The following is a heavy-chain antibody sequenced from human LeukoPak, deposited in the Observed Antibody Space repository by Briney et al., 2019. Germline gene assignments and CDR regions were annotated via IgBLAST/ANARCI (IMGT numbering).Heavy chain of an antibody. CDR1: GFTFSSYA. D-gene: IGHD2-2*02. V-gene: IGHV3-23*01. J-gene: IGHJ4*02. CDR2: ISGSGGST. Sequence: GGSLRLSCAASGFTFSSYAMSWVRQAPGNGLEWVSAISGSGGSTYYADSVRGRFTISRDNSKNTLYLQMNSLRAEDTAVYYCAKQDIVVVPAAIPQTPFDYWGQGTLVTVSS. CDR3: AKQDIVVVPAAIPQTPFDY.